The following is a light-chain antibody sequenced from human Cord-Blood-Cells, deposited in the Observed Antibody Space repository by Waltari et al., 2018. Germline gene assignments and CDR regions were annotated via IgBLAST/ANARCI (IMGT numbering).Light chain of an antibody. J-gene: IGLJ3*02. V-gene: IGLV4-69*01. CDR2: LNSDGSH. Sequence: QLVLTQSPSASASLGASVKLTCTPSSGHTSSAIAWHQQQPEKGPRYLMKLNSDGSHSKGDGIPDRFSGSSSGAERYLTISSLQSEDEADYYCQTWGTGIEVFGGGTKLTVL. CDR1: SGHTSSA. CDR3: QTWGTGIEV.